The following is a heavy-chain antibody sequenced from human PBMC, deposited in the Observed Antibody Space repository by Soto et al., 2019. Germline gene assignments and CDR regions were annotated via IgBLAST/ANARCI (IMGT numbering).Heavy chain of an antibody. CDR2: ISGSGGST. V-gene: IGHV3-23*01. D-gene: IGHD3-10*01. CDR1: GFTFSSYA. Sequence: QLGGPLRLSCAASGFTFSSYAMSWVRQAPGKGLEWVSAISGSGGSTYYADSVKGRFTISRDNSKNTLYLQMNSLRAEDTAVYYCAKGSDYYGSGSYYYYWGQGTLVTVSS. J-gene: IGHJ4*02. CDR3: AKGSDYYGSGSYYYY.